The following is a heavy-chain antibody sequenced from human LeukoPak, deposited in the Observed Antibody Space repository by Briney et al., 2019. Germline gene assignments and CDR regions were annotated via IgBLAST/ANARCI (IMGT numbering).Heavy chain of an antibody. Sequence: LGGSLRLSCAASGFPFRSYGMHWVRQAPGKGLEWVSTISGSGGSTYYADSVKGRFTISRDNAKNSLYLQMNSLRAEDTAVYYCARGRIAAAGRVTPLFYWGQGTLVTVSS. J-gene: IGHJ4*02. CDR1: GFPFRSYG. V-gene: IGHV3-23*01. CDR2: ISGSGGST. D-gene: IGHD6-13*01. CDR3: ARGRIAAAGRVTPLFY.